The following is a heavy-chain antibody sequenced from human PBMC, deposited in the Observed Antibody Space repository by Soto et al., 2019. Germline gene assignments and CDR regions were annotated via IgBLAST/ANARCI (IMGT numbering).Heavy chain of an antibody. CDR2: INAGNGNT. V-gene: IGHV1-3*01. Sequence: ASVKVSCKASGYTFTSYAMHWVRHAPGQRLEWMGWINAGNGNTKYSQKFQGRVTITRDTSASTAYMELSSLRSEDTAVYYCARDKRSYYYYGMDVWGHGTTVTVSS. J-gene: IGHJ6*02. CDR1: GYTFTSYA. CDR3: ARDKRSYYYYGMDV. D-gene: IGHD6-25*01.